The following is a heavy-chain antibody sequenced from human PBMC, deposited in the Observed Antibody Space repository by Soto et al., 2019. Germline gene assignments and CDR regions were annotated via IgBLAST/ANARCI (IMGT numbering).Heavy chain of an antibody. D-gene: IGHD3-10*01. V-gene: IGHV1-2*02. CDR3: AMRRGGVVY. Sequence: ASVKVSCKACGDSFTGNSMHWVRQAPGQGLEWMGWINPNNGGTNYAQKFQGRVTMTRDTSISTAYMDLSRLRSDDTAVYYCAMRRGGVVYWGQGTLVTVSS. J-gene: IGHJ4*02. CDR1: GDSFTGNS. CDR2: INPNNGGT.